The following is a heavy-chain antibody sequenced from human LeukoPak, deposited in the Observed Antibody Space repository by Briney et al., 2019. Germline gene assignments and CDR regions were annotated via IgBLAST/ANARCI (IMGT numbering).Heavy chain of an antibody. V-gene: IGHV3-23*01. D-gene: IGHD5-24*01. CDR3: AKVGEKRWLQPYNWFDP. CDR2: ISGSGGST. J-gene: IGHJ5*02. CDR1: GFTFSSYA. Sequence: GGSLRLSCAASGFTFSSYAMSWVRQAPGKGLEWVSAISGSGGSTYYADSVKGRFTISRDNSKNTLYLQMNSLRAEDTAVYYCAKVGEKRWLQPYNWFDPWGQGTLVTASS.